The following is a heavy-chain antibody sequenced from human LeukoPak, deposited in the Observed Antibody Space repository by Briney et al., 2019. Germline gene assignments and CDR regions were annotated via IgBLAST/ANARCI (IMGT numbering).Heavy chain of an antibody. CDR1: GCTFSSYA. D-gene: IGHD4-17*01. CDR2: ISGSGGST. Sequence: PGGSLRLSCAASGCTFSSYAMSWVRQAPGKGLEWVSAISGSGGSTYYADSVKGRFTISRGNSKNTLYLQMNSLRAEDTAVYYCAKDYGDYGRFDPWGQGTLVTVSS. CDR3: AKDYGDYGRFDP. V-gene: IGHV3-23*01. J-gene: IGHJ5*02.